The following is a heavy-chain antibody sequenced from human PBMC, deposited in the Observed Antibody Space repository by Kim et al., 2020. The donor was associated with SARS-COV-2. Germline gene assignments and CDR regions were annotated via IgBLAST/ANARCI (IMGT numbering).Heavy chain of an antibody. CDR3: ARDLTISFPPRSYYYGMDV. Sequence: GESLKISCKGSGYSFTSYWIGWVRQMPGKGLEWMGIIYPGDSDTRYSPSFQGQVTISADKSISTAYLQGSSLKASDTAMYYCARDLTISFPPRSYYYGMDVWGQGTTVTVSS. CDR2: IYPGDSDT. J-gene: IGHJ6*02. CDR1: GYSFTSYW. V-gene: IGHV5-51*01. D-gene: IGHD3-9*01.